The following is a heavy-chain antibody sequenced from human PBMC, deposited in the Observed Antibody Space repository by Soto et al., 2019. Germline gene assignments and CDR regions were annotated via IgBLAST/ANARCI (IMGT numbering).Heavy chain of an antibody. CDR1: GDTFTSYY. CDR3: APSSGGNYGIIIEGSNWFAP. Sequence: QVQLVQSGAEVKQPGASAKVSCKAPGDTFTSYYFHWVRQVPGQGCEGMGVINPHGGSSAYAHRFQGRVTITRDTPTNTNYRQQNSLKSEDTAVYYYAPSSGGNYGIIIEGSNWFAPWGQATLVTVSS. V-gene: IGHV1-46*01. J-gene: IGHJ5*02. D-gene: IGHD3-16*01. CDR2: INPHGGSS.